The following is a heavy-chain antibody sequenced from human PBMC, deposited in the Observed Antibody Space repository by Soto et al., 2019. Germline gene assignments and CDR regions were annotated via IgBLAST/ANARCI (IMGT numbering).Heavy chain of an antibody. CDR2: IYYSGST. J-gene: IGHJ6*02. Sequence: SETLSLTCTVSGGSISSGGYYWSWIRQHPGKGLEWIGYIYYSGSTYYNPSLKSRVTISVDTSKNQFSLKLSSVTAADTAVYYCARDRGTMVRGVRADYYYGMDVCGQGTTVTVSS. V-gene: IGHV4-31*03. CDR1: GGSISSGGYY. D-gene: IGHD3-10*01. CDR3: ARDRGTMVRGVRADYYYGMDV.